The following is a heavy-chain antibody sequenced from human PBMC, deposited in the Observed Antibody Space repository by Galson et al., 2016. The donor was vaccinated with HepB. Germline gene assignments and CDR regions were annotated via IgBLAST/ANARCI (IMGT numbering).Heavy chain of an antibody. D-gene: IGHD3-10*01. CDR2: ISPVFGTP. Sequence: SVKVSCKASGYTFTNYGISWVRQAPGQGLEWMGGISPVFGTPRYAQKFQGRITVTADKSTTTAYMELSSLRSEDTAVYYCARSRVFGSGSSNWFDPWGQGTLVTVSS. CDR3: ARSRVFGSGSSNWFDP. CDR1: GYTFTNYG. V-gene: IGHV1-69*06. J-gene: IGHJ5*02.